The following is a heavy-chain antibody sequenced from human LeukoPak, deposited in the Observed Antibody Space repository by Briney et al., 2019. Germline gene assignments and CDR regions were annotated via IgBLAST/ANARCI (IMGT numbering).Heavy chain of an antibody. CDR3: ARETFRGYYDSSGYASDAFDI. CDR2: INHSGST. D-gene: IGHD3-22*01. CDR1: GGSFSGYY. J-gene: IGHJ3*02. Sequence: SETLSLTCAVYGGSFSGYYWSWIRQPPGKGLEWIGEINHSGSTNYNPSLKSRVTISVDTSKNQFSLKLSSVTAADTAVYCCARETFRGYYDSSGYASDAFDIWGQRTMVTVSS. V-gene: IGHV4-34*01.